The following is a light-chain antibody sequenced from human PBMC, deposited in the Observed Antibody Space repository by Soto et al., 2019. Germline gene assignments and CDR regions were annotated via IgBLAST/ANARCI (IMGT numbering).Light chain of an antibody. V-gene: IGKV3-11*01. Sequence: VLTPSPVTLSLSQWSRATLSCRASQSFRGLLAWYQQKPGQAPRLLIYDAYNRATGIPPRFSGSGSGTDFTLTISSLEPEDSAVYYCQQRHMWPITFGQGTRLEIK. CDR1: QSFRGL. CDR3: QQRHMWPIT. J-gene: IGKJ5*01. CDR2: DAY.